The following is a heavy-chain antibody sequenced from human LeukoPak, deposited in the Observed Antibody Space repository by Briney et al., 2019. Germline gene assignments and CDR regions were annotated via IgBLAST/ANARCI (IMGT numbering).Heavy chain of an antibody. D-gene: IGHD3-10*01. CDR1: GGSISSGDYY. V-gene: IGHV4-30-4*08. CDR2: IYYSGST. J-gene: IGHJ4*02. CDR3: ARAPAFGFGELQRRFDY. Sequence: SETLSLTCTVSGGSISSGDYYWSWIRQPPGKGLEWIGYIYYSGSTYYNPSLKSRVTISVDTSKNQFSLKLSSVTAADTAVYYCARAPAFGFGELQRRFDYWGQGPLVTVSS.